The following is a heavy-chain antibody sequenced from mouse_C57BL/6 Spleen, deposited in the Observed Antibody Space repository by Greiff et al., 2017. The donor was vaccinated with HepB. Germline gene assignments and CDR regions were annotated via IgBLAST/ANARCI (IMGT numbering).Heavy chain of an antibody. D-gene: IGHD4-1*01. CDR2: INPGSGGT. J-gene: IGHJ1*03. Sequence: VQLQQSGAELVRPGTSVKVSCKASGYAFTNYLIEWVKQRPGQGLEWIGVINPGSGGTNYNEKLKGKAKLTADKYSSTAYMQLSSLTSEASAVYFCARRYVDVLGRWYFDVWGTGTTVTVSS. CDR3: ARRYVDVLGRWYFDV. V-gene: IGHV1-54*01. CDR1: GYAFTNYL.